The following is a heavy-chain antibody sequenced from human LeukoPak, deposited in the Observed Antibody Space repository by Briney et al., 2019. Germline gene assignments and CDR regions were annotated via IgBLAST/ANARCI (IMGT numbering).Heavy chain of an antibody. V-gene: IGHV3-30-3*01. D-gene: IGHD6-13*01. CDR3: ARDDSIYRIAAAGTNY. J-gene: IGHJ4*02. CDR2: ISYDGSNK. Sequence: PGGSLRLSCAASGFTFSSYWMHWVRQAPGKGLEWVAVISYDGSNKYYADSVKGRFTISRDNSKNTLYLRMNSLRAEDTAVYYCARDDSIYRIAAAGTNYWGQGTLVTVSS. CDR1: GFTFSSYW.